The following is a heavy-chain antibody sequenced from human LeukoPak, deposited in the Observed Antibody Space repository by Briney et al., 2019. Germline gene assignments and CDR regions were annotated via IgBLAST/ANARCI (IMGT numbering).Heavy chain of an antibody. Sequence: GGSLRLSCVASGFTFSRFEMNWVRQAPGKGLEWISHISTGTYIAYADSVKGRFTISRDNSKNTLYLQMNSLRAEDTAVYYCAKSRITMVRGVIEYWGQGTLVTVSS. J-gene: IGHJ4*02. D-gene: IGHD3-10*01. CDR1: GFTFSRFE. CDR3: AKSRITMVRGVIEY. CDR2: ISTGTYI. V-gene: IGHV3-21*05.